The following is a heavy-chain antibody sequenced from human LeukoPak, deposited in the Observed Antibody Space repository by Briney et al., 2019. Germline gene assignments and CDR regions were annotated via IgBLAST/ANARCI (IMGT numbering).Heavy chain of an antibody. V-gene: IGHV3-74*01. Sequence: PGGSLRLSCAVSGFTFSNYWMHWVRQGPGKGLAWVSRITNDGSATGYADSVKGRFTISRDNAKNTLYLHMDSLCPEDTAVYYCARDASPGYFDLWGRGTLVTVSS. CDR3: ARDASPGYFDL. CDR1: GFTFSNYW. CDR2: ITNDGSAT. D-gene: IGHD2-15*01. J-gene: IGHJ2*01.